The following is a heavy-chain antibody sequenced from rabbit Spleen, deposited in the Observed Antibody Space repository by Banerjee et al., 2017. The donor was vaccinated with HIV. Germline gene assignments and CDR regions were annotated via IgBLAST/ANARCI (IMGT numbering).Heavy chain of an antibody. CDR2: IDPLFGST. CDR1: GFDFSSYG. Sequence: QEQLVESGGGLVQPGGSLKLSCKAPGFDFSSYGVSWVRQAPGGGLEGIGYIDPLFGSTYSPNWRNGRSTLSRHNAQNTLYLQLSSLTAADTATYFCVRDQAGDAGYGPYYFNLWGQGTLVTVS. CDR3: VRDQAGDAGYGPYYFNL. D-gene: IGHD4-2*01. J-gene: IGHJ4*01. V-gene: IGHV1S47*01.